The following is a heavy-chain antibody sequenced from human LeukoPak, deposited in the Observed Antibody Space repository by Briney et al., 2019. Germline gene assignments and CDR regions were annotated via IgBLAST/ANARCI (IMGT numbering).Heavy chain of an antibody. CDR2: MYYSGST. Sequence: SETLSLTCSVSGGSISSSSYYWGWIRQPPGKGLEWIGSMYYSGSTYHNPSLKSRVTISVDTSKKQFSLKLSSVTAADTGIYYCARHSRSAYTGYENAFDIWGQGTMVTVSS. CDR3: ARHSRSAYTGYENAFDI. D-gene: IGHD5-12*01. V-gene: IGHV4-39*01. J-gene: IGHJ3*02. CDR1: GGSISSSSYY.